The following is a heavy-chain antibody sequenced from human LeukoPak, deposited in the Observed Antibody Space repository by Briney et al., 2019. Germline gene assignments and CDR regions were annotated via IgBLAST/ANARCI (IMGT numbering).Heavy chain of an antibody. J-gene: IGHJ4*02. D-gene: IGHD3-3*01. CDR1: GYTFTSYY. Sequence: ASVKVSCKASGYTFTSYYMHWVRQAPGQGLEWMGIINPSGGSTSYAQKFQGRVTMTRDMSTSTVYMELSSLRSEDTAVYYCARAYDFWSRQTCPTLDYWGQGTLVTVSS. CDR3: ARAYDFWSRQTCPTLDY. CDR2: INPSGGST. V-gene: IGHV1-46*01.